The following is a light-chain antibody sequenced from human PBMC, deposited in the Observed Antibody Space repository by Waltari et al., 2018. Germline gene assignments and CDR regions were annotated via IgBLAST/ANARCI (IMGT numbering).Light chain of an antibody. V-gene: IGLV2-8*01. CDR3: SSYAGSNNLVV. CDR2: EVS. Sequence: QSALTQPPSASGSPGQSVTISCTGTSSDVGTYNYVSWYQQHPGKAPKLMIYEVSKRPSGAPDRFSGSKSGNTASLTVSGLQAEDEADYYCSSYAGSNNLVVFGGGTKLTVL. J-gene: IGLJ2*01. CDR1: SSDVGTYNY.